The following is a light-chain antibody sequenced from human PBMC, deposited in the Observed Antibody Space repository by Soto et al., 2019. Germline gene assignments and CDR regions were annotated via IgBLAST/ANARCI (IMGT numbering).Light chain of an antibody. J-gene: IGKJ1*01. V-gene: IGKV1-9*01. Sequence: DIPLTQSPSFLSASVGDRVTITCRASQGMSSYLAWYQQKPGKAPKLLISTASTLQSGVPSRFSGSGSGTEFTLTISSLQPEDFATYYCQQLNNYPRTFGQGTKVEIK. CDR1: QGMSSY. CDR2: TAS. CDR3: QQLNNYPRT.